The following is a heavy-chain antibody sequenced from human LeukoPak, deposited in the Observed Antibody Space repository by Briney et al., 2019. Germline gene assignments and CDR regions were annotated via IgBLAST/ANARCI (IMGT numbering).Heavy chain of an antibody. CDR1: GFTFSDYY. Sequence: GGSLRLSCAASGFTFSDYYMSWIRQAPGKGLEWVSYISSSGSTINYADSVKGRFTISRDSAKKSLFLQMNSLRAEDTAVYYCARSGGSGGSCYTFWGQGTLVTVSS. CDR2: ISSSGSTI. V-gene: IGHV3-11*04. CDR3: ARSGGSGGSCYTF. D-gene: IGHD2-15*01. J-gene: IGHJ4*02.